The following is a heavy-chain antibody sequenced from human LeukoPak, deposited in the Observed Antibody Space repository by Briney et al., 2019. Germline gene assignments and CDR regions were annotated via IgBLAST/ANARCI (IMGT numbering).Heavy chain of an antibody. Sequence: SETLSLTCTVSGGSISSYYWSWIRQPPGKGLEWIGCIYYSGSTNYNPSLKSRVTISVDTSKNQFSLKLSSVTAADTAVYYCARALPGFGDSLYYFDYWGQGTLVTVSS. D-gene: IGHD3-10*01. CDR3: ARALPGFGDSLYYFDY. J-gene: IGHJ4*02. CDR2: IYYSGST. V-gene: IGHV4-59*01. CDR1: GGSISSYY.